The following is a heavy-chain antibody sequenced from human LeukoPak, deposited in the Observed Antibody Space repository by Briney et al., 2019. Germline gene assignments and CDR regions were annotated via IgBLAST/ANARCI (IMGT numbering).Heavy chain of an antibody. V-gene: IGHV3-15*01. J-gene: IGHJ4*02. CDR2: IKSKTDGGTI. CDR1: GFPFSNAW. CDR3: TTLSIVVAGN. Sequence: GGSLRLSCAASGFPFSNAWMNWVRQAPGKGLGCIGRIKSKTDGGTIDYAAPVEGRFTISRDDSKNTLYLQMDNLKTEDTAVYYCTTLSIVVAGNWGQGTLVTVSS. D-gene: IGHD6-19*01.